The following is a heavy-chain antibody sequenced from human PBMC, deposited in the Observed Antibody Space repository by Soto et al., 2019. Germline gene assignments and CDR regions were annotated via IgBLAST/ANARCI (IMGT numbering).Heavy chain of an antibody. D-gene: IGHD3-22*01. J-gene: IGHJ4*02. Sequence: ASVKLSCKRSGYTFTSYRMSWVRQAPGQGLEWMGWISAYNGNTNYAQKLQGRVTMTTDTSTSTAYMELRSLRAEDTAVYYCARDYDSSGWGQGTLVTVSS. CDR3: ARDYDSSG. V-gene: IGHV1-18*04. CDR1: GYTFTSYR. CDR2: ISAYNGNT.